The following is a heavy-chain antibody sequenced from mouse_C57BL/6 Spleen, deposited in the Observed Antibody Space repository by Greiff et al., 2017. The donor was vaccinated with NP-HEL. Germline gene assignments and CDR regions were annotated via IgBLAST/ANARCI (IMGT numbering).Heavy chain of an antibody. CDR1: GFTFSSYT. Sequence: EVKLVESGGGLVKPGGSLKLSCAASGFTFSSYTMSWVRQTPEKRLEWVATISGGGGNTYYPDSVKGRFTISRDNAKNTLYLQMSSLRSEDTALYYCARRAGSPYYFDYWGQGTTLTVSS. V-gene: IGHV5-9*01. CDR2: ISGGGGNT. CDR3: ARRAGSPYYFDY. J-gene: IGHJ2*01.